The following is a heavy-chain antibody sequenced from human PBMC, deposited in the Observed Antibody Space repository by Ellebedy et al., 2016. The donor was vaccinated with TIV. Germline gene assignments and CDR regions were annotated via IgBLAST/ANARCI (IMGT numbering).Heavy chain of an antibody. CDR1: GFSFRSYW. J-gene: IGHJ5*01. Sequence: PGGSLRLSCAASGFSFRSYWMTWVRQAPGKGLEWVATIYHDGSERLYGDSVKGRFTISRDNVNNLMFLQMDGLRADDTAVYYCARRGAYGDYAVQVNSWFDSWGQGTLVTVSS. CDR3: ARRGAYGDYAVQVNSWFDS. V-gene: IGHV3-7*01. CDR2: IYHDGSER. D-gene: IGHD4-17*01.